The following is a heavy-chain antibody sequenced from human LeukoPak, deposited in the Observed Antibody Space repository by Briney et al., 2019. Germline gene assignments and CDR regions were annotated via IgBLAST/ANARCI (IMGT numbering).Heavy chain of an antibody. J-gene: IGHJ4*02. D-gene: IGHD2-2*01. Sequence: GGFLILSCAASGFSFSGSSMHWVRQASGEGLEWLAQIRSKANNYATVYSASVKGRFTISRDDSKNTTDLQMSSLKTEDTAVYYCTSYPRSTAPYWGQGVLVTVSS. CDR1: GFSFSGSS. V-gene: IGHV3-73*01. CDR3: TSYPRSTAPY. CDR2: IRSKANNYAT.